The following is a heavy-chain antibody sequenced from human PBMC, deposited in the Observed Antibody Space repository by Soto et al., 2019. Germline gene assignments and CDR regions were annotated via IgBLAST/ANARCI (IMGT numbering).Heavy chain of an antibody. CDR2: IYWDDDK. CDR1: SGSISSSNW. V-gene: IGHV2-5*08. CDR3: AQDYYGSGSYNQN. Sequence: TLSLTCAVSSGSISSSNWWSWVRQPPGKALEWLALIYWDDDKRYSPSLKSRLTITKDTSKNQVVLTMTNMDPVDTATYYCAQDYYGSGSYNQNWGQGTLVTVSS. D-gene: IGHD3-10*01. J-gene: IGHJ4*02.